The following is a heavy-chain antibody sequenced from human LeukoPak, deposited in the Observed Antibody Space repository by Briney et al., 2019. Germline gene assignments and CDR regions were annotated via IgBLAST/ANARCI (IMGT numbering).Heavy chain of an antibody. J-gene: IGHJ4*02. CDR3: ARDWTVVVVPAVPGY. Sequence: PGRSLRLSCAASGFTFSSYAMHWVRQAPGKGLEWVAVISYDGSNKYYADSVKGRFTISRDNSKNTLYLQMNSLRAEDTAVYYCARDWTVVVVPAVPGYWGQGTLVTVSS. D-gene: IGHD2-2*01. CDR2: ISYDGSNK. CDR1: GFTFSSYA. V-gene: IGHV3-30-3*01.